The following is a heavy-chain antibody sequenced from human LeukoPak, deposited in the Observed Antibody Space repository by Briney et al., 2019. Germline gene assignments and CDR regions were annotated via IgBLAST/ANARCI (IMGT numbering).Heavy chain of an antibody. J-gene: IGHJ4*02. CDR3: ARDLSGGGGDCYFDY. D-gene: IGHD2-21*02. V-gene: IGHV4-59*01. CDR1: GGSISSYY. CDR2: IYYSGST. Sequence: SETLSLTCTVSGGSISSYYWSWIRQPPGKGLEWIGYIYYSGSTNYNPSLKSRVTISVDTPKNQFSLKLSSVTAADTAVYYCARDLSGGGGDCYFDYWGQGTLVTVSS.